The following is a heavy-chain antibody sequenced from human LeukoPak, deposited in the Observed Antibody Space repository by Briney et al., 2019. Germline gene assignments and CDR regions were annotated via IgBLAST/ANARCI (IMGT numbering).Heavy chain of an antibody. V-gene: IGHV3-30*18. CDR2: ISYDGNNK. Sequence: PGGSLRLSCAASGFTFSSYGMHWVRQAPGKGLEWVAVISYDGNNKYYADSVKGRFTISRDNSKNTLYLQMNSLRAEDTAVYYCAKDRQLPPQRYFDYWGQGTLVTVSS. CDR1: GFTFSSYG. J-gene: IGHJ4*02. CDR3: AKDRQLPPQRYFDY.